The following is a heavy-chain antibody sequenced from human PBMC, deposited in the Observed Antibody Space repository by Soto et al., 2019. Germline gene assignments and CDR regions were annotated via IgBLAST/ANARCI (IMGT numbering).Heavy chain of an antibody. D-gene: IGHD5-18*01. CDR1: GFTFSSYG. CDR2: IWYDGSNK. CDR3: ARTQDTAMVSGFDY. V-gene: IGHV3-33*01. Sequence: HPGGSLRLSCAASGFTFSSYGMHWVRQAPGKGLEWVAVIWYDGSNKYYADSVKGRFTISRDNSKNTLYLQMNSLRAEDTAVYYCARTQDTAMVSGFDYWGQGTLVTVSS. J-gene: IGHJ4*02.